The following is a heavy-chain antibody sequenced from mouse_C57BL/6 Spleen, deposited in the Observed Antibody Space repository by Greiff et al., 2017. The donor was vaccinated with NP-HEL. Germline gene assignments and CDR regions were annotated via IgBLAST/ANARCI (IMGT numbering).Heavy chain of an antibody. D-gene: IGHD1-1*01. V-gene: IGHV1-4*01. CDR3: ARDYYGSSYGYFDV. CDR1: GYTFTSYT. Sequence: VQLQQSGAELARPGVSVKMSCKASGYTFTSYTMHWVKQRPGQGLEWIGYINPSSGYTKYNQKFKDKATLTADKSSSTAYMQLSSLTSEDSAVYYCARDYYGSSYGYFDVWGTGTTVTVSS. CDR2: INPSSGYT. J-gene: IGHJ1*03.